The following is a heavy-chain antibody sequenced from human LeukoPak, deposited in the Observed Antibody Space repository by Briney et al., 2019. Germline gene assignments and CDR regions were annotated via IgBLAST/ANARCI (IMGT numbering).Heavy chain of an antibody. CDR2: ITSAGGTK. CDR3: ARDMVRIYGLDV. J-gene: IGHJ6*02. CDR1: GFSFSTYS. Sequence: GGSLRLSCTASGFSFSTYSVNWVRQAPGKGLEWVSYITSAGGTKYYADSVKGRFTISRDNAMNSLYLQMNSLTAEDTAVYYCARDMVRIYGLDVWGQGTTVTASS. V-gene: IGHV3-48*04. D-gene: IGHD3-10*01.